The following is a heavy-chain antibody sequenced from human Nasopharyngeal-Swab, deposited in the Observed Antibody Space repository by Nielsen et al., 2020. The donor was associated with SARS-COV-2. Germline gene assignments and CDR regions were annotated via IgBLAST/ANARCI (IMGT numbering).Heavy chain of an antibody. CDR3: AKDDLYDYVWDE. V-gene: IGHV3-21*04. D-gene: IGHD3-16*01. CDR2: ISSSSSYI. CDR1: GFTFSSYS. Sequence: GGSLRLSCAASGFTFSSYSMNWVRQAPGKGLEWVSSISSSSSYIYYADSVKGRFTISRDNAKNSLYLQMNSLRAEDTAVYYCAKDDLYDYVWDEWGQGTLVTVSS. J-gene: IGHJ4*02.